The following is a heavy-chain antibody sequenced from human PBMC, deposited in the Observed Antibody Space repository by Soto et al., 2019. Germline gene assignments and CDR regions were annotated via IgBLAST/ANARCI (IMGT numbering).Heavy chain of an antibody. J-gene: IGHJ4*02. Sequence: QVQLQQWGAGLLKPSETLSLTCAVYGGSFSGYYWSWIRQPPGKGLEWIGEINHSGSTNYNPFLKSRVTISVDTSKNQFSLKLSSVTAADTAVYYCARAYSYYYDSSGSKPFDYWGQGTLVTVSS. CDR3: ARAYSYYYDSSGSKPFDY. V-gene: IGHV4-34*01. CDR2: INHSGST. D-gene: IGHD3-22*01. CDR1: GGSFSGYY.